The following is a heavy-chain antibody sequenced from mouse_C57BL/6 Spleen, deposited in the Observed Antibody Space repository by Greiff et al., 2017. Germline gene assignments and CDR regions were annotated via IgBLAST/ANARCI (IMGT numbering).Heavy chain of an antibody. D-gene: IGHD1-1*01. CDR1: GYTFTSYT. J-gene: IGHJ3*01. CDR2: INPSSGYT. V-gene: IGHV1-4*01. CDR3: ARSGFTSVPWFAL. Sequence: QVQLQQSGAELARPGASVKMSCKASGYTFTSYTMHWVKQRPGQGLEWIGYINPSSGYTKYNQKFKDKATLTADKSSSTAYMQLSSLTSEDTSVYYCARSGFTSVPWFALWGQGTLVTGSA.